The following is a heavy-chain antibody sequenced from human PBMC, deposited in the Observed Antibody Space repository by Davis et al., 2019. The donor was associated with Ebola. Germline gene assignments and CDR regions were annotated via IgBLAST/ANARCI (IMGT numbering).Heavy chain of an antibody. Sequence: SETLSLTCTVSGYSINSGFYWGWIRQSPGRRLEWIGSIYHSGNTYYNPSLKSRVTISVDTSKNQFSLKLRSMTAADTAVYYCARVGTYGAFDIWGLGTRVTVSS. CDR3: ARVGTYGAFDI. D-gene: IGHD4-17*01. CDR2: IYHSGNT. CDR1: GYSINSGFY. V-gene: IGHV4-38-2*02. J-gene: IGHJ3*02.